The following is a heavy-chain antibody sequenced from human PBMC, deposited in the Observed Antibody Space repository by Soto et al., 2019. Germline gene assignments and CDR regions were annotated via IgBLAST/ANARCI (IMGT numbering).Heavy chain of an antibody. CDR2: IIPIFGTA. Sequence: QVPLVQSGAEVKKPGSSVKVSCKASGGTFSSYAISWVRQAPGQGLEWMGGIIPIFGTANYAQKFQGRVTITADESTSTAYLELGSLISEDTAVYYCAGGDGDYGKTSNSVYWGQGTLVTVSS. D-gene: IGHD4-17*01. V-gene: IGHV1-69*01. CDR1: GGTFSSYA. J-gene: IGHJ4*02. CDR3: AGGDGDYGKTSNSVY.